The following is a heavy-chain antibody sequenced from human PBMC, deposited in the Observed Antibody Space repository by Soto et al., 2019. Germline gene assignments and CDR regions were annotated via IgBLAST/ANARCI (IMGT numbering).Heavy chain of an antibody. J-gene: IGHJ6*02. Sequence: PSETPSLTRTVSGGSIRNSFWSWVPPSPGKGLEWIGYIYSSGSTNYNPSLKSRVTISVDTSKNQFSLKLSSLIAADTAVYYCARHSPPFFYGSGPWDVWGQGTTVTVSS. D-gene: IGHD3-10*01. V-gene: IGHV4-59*08. CDR1: GGSIRNSF. CDR2: IYSSGST. CDR3: ARHSPPFFYGSGPWDV.